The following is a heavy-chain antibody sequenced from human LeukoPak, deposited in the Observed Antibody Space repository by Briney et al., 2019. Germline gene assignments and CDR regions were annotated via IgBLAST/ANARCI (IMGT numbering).Heavy chain of an antibody. D-gene: IGHD2-15*01. CDR2: VNHSGST. CDR3: ARYCSGGSCYSGYGMDV. Sequence: SETLSLTCAAYGGSFSGYYWSWIRQPPGKGLEWIGEVNHSGSTNYNPSLKSRVTISVDTSKNQFSLKLSSVTAADTAVYYCARYCSGGSCYSGYGMDVWGKGTTVTVSS. J-gene: IGHJ6*04. CDR1: GGSFSGYY. V-gene: IGHV4-34*01.